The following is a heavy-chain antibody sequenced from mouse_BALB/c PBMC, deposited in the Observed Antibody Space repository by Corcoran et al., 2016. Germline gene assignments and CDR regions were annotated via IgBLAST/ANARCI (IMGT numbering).Heavy chain of an antibody. D-gene: IGHD1-2*01. CDR1: GWSITSGDY. J-gene: IGHJ2*01. Sequence: DVQLQESGPGLVEPSQSLSLTCSVTGWSITSGDYWDWSRQFPGNKLEWMGDISYDGSNNYNPSLKNRTSIPRDTAKNQFFLKLNSVTTEDTSTYYCATLLRPLDYWGQGTTLTVSS. CDR3: ATLLRPLDY. CDR2: ISYDGSN. V-gene: IGHV3-6*02.